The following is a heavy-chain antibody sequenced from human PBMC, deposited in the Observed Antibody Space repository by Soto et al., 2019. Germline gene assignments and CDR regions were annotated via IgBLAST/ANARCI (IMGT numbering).Heavy chain of an antibody. J-gene: IGHJ5*02. CDR2: IYYSGST. Sequence: LETLSLTCTVSGGYISSSSCYWGWIRQPPGKGLEWIGSIYYSGSTYYNPSLKSRVTISVDTSKNQFSLKLSSVTAADTAVYYCARAITMVRGVTKGSWFDPWGQGTLVTVSS. V-gene: IGHV4-39*01. CDR1: GGYISSSSCY. CDR3: ARAITMVRGVTKGSWFDP. D-gene: IGHD3-10*01.